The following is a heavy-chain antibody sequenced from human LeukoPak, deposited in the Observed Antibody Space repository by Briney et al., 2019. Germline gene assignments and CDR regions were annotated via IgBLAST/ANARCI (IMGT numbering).Heavy chain of an antibody. CDR1: GFTFNNYA. J-gene: IGHJ5*01. CDR3: AKEPREYCSSASCPNWFDS. V-gene: IGHV3-23*01. D-gene: IGHD2-2*01. CDR2: ICASGGTT. Sequence: PGGSLRLSCAASGFTFNNYAMSCVRHAPGKGLEWGSAICASGGTTYYADSVKGRFTISRDKSENTLFLQMNSLRAEDTSVYYCAKEPREYCSSASCPNWFDSWGQGTLVTVSS.